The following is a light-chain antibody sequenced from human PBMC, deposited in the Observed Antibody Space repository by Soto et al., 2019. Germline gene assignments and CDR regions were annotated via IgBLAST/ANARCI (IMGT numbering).Light chain of an antibody. CDR1: QDINHY. CDR3: QQYDNFPVS. V-gene: IGKV1-33*01. CDR2: DGS. J-gene: IGKJ4*01. Sequence: DIQMTQSPSSLSASVGDRVTITCQASQDINHYLNWYQQRPGKAPKSLIYDGSNLETGVPSRFRGSGAGTVFSLTIDNLQPEDVATYYCQQYDNFPVSFGGGTKLEIK.